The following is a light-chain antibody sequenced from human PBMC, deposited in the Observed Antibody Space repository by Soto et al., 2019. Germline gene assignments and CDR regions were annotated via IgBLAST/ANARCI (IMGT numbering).Light chain of an antibody. CDR3: QSYDSSLSCVV. Sequence: QSVLTQPPSVSGAPGQRVTISCTGSSSNIGANYGVHWYQHLPGTAPKLLIYGNSNRPSGVPDRFSGSKSGTSASLAITGLQAEDEADYYYQSYDSSLSCVVFGGGTKLTVL. V-gene: IGLV1-40*01. CDR2: GNS. CDR1: SSNIGANYG. J-gene: IGLJ2*01.